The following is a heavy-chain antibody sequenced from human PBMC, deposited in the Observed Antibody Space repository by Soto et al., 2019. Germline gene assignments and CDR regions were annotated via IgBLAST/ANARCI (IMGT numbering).Heavy chain of an antibody. V-gene: IGHV3-74*01. CDR1: GFGFSKYW. J-gene: IGHJ4*01. D-gene: IGHD5-12*01. CDR2: ISSDGSST. Sequence: QPGGSLRLSCAAPGFGFSKYWIHWARQAPGKGLVWVSRISSDGSSTNYADSVKGRFTISRDTAKNAVYLQMNSLRAEDTAVYYCARESSGYSSYFDYWGQGTLVTVSS. CDR3: ARESSGYSSYFDY.